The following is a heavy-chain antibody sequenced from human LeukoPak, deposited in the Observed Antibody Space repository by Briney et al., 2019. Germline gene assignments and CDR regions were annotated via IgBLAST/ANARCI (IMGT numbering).Heavy chain of an antibody. Sequence: GASVKVSCKASGYSFTSYDLSWVRQATGQGLEWMGWMNPNSGNTGYAQKFQGRVTMTRDTSISTAYMELTSLTSEDTAIYYCARGLAVAGTGYWGQGTLVNVSS. CDR2: MNPNSGNT. D-gene: IGHD6-19*01. CDR3: ARGLAVAGTGY. V-gene: IGHV1-8*01. J-gene: IGHJ4*02. CDR1: GYSFTSYD.